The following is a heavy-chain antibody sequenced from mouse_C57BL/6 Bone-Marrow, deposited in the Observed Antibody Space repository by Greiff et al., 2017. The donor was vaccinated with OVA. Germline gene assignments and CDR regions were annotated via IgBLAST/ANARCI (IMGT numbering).Heavy chain of an antibody. CDR1: GYSITSGYY. Sequence: DVQLQESGPGLVKPSQSLSLTCSVTGYSITSGYYWNWIRQFPGNKLEWMGYISYDGSNNYNPSLKTRISITRDTSKNQCFLKLNAVTAEDTATYYCGRGYYYGSSYYFDYWGQGTTLTVSS. J-gene: IGHJ2*01. V-gene: IGHV3-6*01. CDR3: GRGYYYGSSYYFDY. CDR2: ISYDGSN. D-gene: IGHD1-1*01.